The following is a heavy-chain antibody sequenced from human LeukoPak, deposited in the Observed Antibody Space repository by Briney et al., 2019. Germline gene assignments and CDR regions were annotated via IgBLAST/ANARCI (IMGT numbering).Heavy chain of an antibody. CDR2: INHSGST. CDR3: ARGSTKGGRGVSDY. Sequence: SETLSLTCAVYGGSFSGYYWSWIRQPPGKGLEWIGEINHSGSTNYNPSLKSRVTISVDTSKNQLSLKLSSVTAADTAVYYCARGSTKGGRGVSDYWGQGTLVTVSS. J-gene: IGHJ4*02. V-gene: IGHV4-34*01. D-gene: IGHD3-10*01. CDR1: GGSFSGYY.